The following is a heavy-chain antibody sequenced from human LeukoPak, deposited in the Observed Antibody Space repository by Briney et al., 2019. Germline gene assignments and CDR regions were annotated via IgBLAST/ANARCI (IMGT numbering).Heavy chain of an antibody. V-gene: IGHV3-53*01. CDR2: IYSGGST. Sequence: GGSLRLSCAASGFTVSSNYMSWVRQAPGKGLEWVSVIYSGGSTYYADYVKRRFTISRDNSKNTLYLQMNSLRAEDTAVYYCAREIRYYGSGSYYHVARQYYYYYMDVWGKGTMVTVSS. CDR1: GFTVSSNY. J-gene: IGHJ6*03. CDR3: AREIRYYGSGSYYHVARQYYYYYMDV. D-gene: IGHD3-10*01.